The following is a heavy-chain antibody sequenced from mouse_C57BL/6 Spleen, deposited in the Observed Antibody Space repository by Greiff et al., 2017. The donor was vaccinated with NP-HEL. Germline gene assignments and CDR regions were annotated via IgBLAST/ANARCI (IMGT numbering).Heavy chain of an antibody. CDR3: ASDYYYGSSSWCAY. D-gene: IGHD1-1*01. V-gene: IGHV1-55*01. J-gene: IGHJ3*01. CDR1: GYTFTSYW. CDR2: IYPGSGST. Sequence: VQLQQPGAELVKPGASVKMSCKASGYTFTSYWITWVKQRPGQGLEWIGAIYPGSGSTNYNEKVKSQATLTVDTSSSTAYLQLSSLTSEDSAVYYCASDYYYGSSSWCAYWGQGTRVTVSA.